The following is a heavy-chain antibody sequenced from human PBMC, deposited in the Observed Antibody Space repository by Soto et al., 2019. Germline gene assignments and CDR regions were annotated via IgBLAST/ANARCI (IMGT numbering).Heavy chain of an antibody. J-gene: IGHJ3*02. V-gene: IGHV1-69*13. CDR1: GGTFSSYA. D-gene: IGHD2-21*02. CDR3: ARGSDIVVVTDPLGAFDI. Sequence: SVKVSCKASGGTFSSYAISWVRQAPGQGLERMGGIIPIFGTANYAQKFQGRVTITADESTSTAYMELSSLRSEDTAVYYCARGSDIVVVTDPLGAFDIWGQGTMVTVSS. CDR2: IIPIFGTA.